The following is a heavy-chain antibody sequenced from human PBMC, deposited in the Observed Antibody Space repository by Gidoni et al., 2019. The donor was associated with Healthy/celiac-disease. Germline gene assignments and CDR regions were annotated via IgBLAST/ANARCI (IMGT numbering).Heavy chain of an antibody. CDR2: INHSGST. CDR3: ATGPGGGFDY. J-gene: IGHJ4*02. Sequence: QVQLQQWGAGLLKPSETLSLTCAVYGGSFSGYYWSWIRPPPGKGLEWIGEINHSGSTNYNPSLKSRVTISVDTSKNQFSLKLSSVTAADTAVYYCATGPGGGFDYWGQGTLVTVSS. V-gene: IGHV4-34*01. CDR1: GGSFSGYY. D-gene: IGHD3-10*01.